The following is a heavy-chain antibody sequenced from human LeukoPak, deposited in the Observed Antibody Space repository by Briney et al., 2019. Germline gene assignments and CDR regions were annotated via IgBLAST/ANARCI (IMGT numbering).Heavy chain of an antibody. V-gene: IGHV3-33*06. CDR1: GFTFSSNG. J-gene: IGHJ4*02. CDR2: IWYDGSNK. D-gene: IGHD3-22*01. Sequence: GGSLRLSCAASGFTFSSNGMHWVRQAPGKGLEWVAVIWYDGSNKYYADSVKGRFTISRDNFKNTLYLQVNSLRAEDTAVSYCAKGAGSYYNYFDYWGQGTLVTVSS. CDR3: AKGAGSYYNYFDY.